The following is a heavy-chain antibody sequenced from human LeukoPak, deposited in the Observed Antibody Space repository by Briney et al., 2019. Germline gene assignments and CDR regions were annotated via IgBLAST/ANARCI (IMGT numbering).Heavy chain of an antibody. V-gene: IGHV4-30-4*07. J-gene: IGHJ4*02. CDR3: ARESGSYYFDY. CDR2: IYYSGST. CDR1: GGSISSGGYS. D-gene: IGHD3-10*01. Sequence: PSETLSLICAVSGGSISSGGYSWSWMRQPPGKGVEWIGYIYYSGSTYYNPSLKSRVTISVDTSKNQFSLKLSSVTAADTAVYYCARESGSYYFDYWGQGTLVTVSS.